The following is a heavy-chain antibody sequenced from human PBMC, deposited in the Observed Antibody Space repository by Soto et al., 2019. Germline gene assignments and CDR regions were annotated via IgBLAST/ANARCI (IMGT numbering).Heavy chain of an antibody. D-gene: IGHD3-16*01. CDR3: ARDRGSTMTGDALDI. Sequence: QVQLQESGPGLVKPSGTLSLTCVVSGASISGGHWWSWVRQSPGKGLEWIGEIYQSGSTNYNPSLKSLVIISVDNSKNQFSLKLTSVTAADTALYYCARDRGSTMTGDALDIWGQGTMVTVSS. V-gene: IGHV4-4*02. CDR2: IYQSGST. CDR1: GASISGGHW. J-gene: IGHJ3*02.